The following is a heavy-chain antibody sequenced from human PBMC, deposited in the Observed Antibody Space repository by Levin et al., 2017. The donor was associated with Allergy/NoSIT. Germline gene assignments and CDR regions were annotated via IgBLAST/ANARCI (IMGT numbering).Heavy chain of an antibody. D-gene: IGHD3-10*01. J-gene: IGHJ6*02. CDR2: VSSDSVYI. CDR3: ATVSELRGLNGMDV. V-gene: IGHV3-21*01. Sequence: GESLKISCAASGFTFSNYNMNWVRQAPGKGLEWVSSVSSDSVYIYYADSVKGRFTISRDNAKSSLYLEMNTLRAEDAAVYFCATVSELRGLNGMDVWGQGTTVTVSS. CDR1: GFTFSNYN.